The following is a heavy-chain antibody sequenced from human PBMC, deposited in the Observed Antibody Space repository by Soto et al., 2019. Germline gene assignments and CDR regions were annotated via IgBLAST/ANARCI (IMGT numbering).Heavy chain of an antibody. CDR2: IIPISETT. CDR3: ARSQGSSTSLEVYYYYYYYGMDV. J-gene: IGHJ6*02. D-gene: IGHD2-2*01. Sequence: QVQLVQSGAEVKKPGSSVKVSCKASGGTFSSYAISWVRQAPGQGLEWMGGIIPISETTNYAQKFQGRVTISADESKNTAYMELSSLRSEDTAVYYCARSQGSSTSLEVYYYYYYYGMDVWGQGTTVTVSS. V-gene: IGHV1-69*01. CDR1: GGTFSSYA.